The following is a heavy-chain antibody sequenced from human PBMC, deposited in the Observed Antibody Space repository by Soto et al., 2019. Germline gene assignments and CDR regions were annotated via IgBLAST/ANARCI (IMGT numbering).Heavy chain of an antibody. J-gene: IGHJ4*02. CDR1: GFTFSSYA. CDR3: AKDQGYCSSTSCYAGDY. CDR2: ISGSGGST. V-gene: IGHV3-23*01. D-gene: IGHD2-2*01. Sequence: GGSLRLSCAASGFTFSSYAMSWVRQAPGKGLEWVSAISGSGGSTYYADSVKGRFTISRDNSKNTLYLQMNSLRAEATAVYYCAKDQGYCSSTSCYAGDYWGQGTLVTVSS.